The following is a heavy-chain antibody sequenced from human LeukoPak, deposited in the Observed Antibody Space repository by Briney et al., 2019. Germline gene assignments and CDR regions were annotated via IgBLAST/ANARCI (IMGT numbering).Heavy chain of an antibody. Sequence: ASVKVSCEASGYTFTGYYMHWVRQAPGQGLEWMGWINPNSGGTNYAQKFQGRVTMTRDTSISTAYMELSRLRSDDTAVYYCARDLSSLEPDRFDYWGQGTLVTVSS. V-gene: IGHV1-2*02. J-gene: IGHJ4*02. CDR3: ARDLSSLEPDRFDY. D-gene: IGHD1-1*01. CDR2: INPNSGGT. CDR1: GYTFTGYY.